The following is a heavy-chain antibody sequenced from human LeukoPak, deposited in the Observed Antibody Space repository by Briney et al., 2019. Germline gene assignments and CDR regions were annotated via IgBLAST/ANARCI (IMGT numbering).Heavy chain of an antibody. J-gene: IGHJ4*02. CDR1: GGSISDYQ. CDR2: IHYSGST. V-gene: IGHV4-59*08. D-gene: IGHD1-7*01. CDR3: ARTRTHFDY. Sequence: SETLSLTCTVSGGSISDYQRSWIRQSPGKGLEWIGYIHYSGSTNYNPSLKSRVTISVDTSKNQFSLKLSSVTAADTAVYYCARTRTHFDYWGQGTLVTVSS.